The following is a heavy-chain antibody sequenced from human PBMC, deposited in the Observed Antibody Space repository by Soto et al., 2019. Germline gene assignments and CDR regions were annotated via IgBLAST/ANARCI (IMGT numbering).Heavy chain of an antibody. CDR1: GFTFSNYW. D-gene: IGHD2-8*02. CDR3: ARELVPQIFHY. CDR2: INTDGSDT. V-gene: IGHV3-74*01. J-gene: IGHJ4*02. Sequence: PGGTLRLSCAASGFTFSNYWMQWVRQAPEKELVWVSRINTDGSDTTYADSVKSRFTISRDNAKNTPYLQMNSLRDEDTAVYYCARELVPQIFHYWGQGTLVTVSS.